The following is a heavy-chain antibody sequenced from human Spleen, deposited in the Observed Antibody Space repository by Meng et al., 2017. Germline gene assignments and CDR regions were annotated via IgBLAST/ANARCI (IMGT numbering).Heavy chain of an antibody. D-gene: IGHD6-13*01. CDR1: GYILTGHD. Sequence: VLLGSSGAGVKKPGASVNVCCKTSGYILTGHDGRWVRMAPGQGLEWMARIDPNTGVTTYADDFQGMATMSRATSQRTDYMELCELRSDDTAKYYCARDENISAAGKLFGDYWGQGTLVTVSS. CDR3: ARDENISAAGKLFGDY. CDR2: IDPNTGVT. V-gene: IGHV1-2*06. J-gene: IGHJ4*02.